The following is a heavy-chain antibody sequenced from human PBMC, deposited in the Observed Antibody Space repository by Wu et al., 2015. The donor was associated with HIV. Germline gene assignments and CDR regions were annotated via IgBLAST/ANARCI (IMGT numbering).Heavy chain of an antibody. V-gene: IGHV1-18*01. J-gene: IGHJ3*01. CDR3: ARRLVLAGSASDL. CDR2: ISAYNGNT. D-gene: IGHD3-9*01. Sequence: QVQLVQSGTEVKKPGASVKVSCKASGYTFTSYGISWVRQAPGQGLEWMGWISAYNGNTKYAQKFQGRVTITRDESTSTAYMELKSPTSEDTATYYCARRLVLAGSASDLWGQGTMVTVS. CDR1: GYTFTSYG.